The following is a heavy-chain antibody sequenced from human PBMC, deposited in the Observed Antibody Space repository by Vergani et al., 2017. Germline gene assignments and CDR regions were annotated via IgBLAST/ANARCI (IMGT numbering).Heavy chain of an antibody. D-gene: IGHD6-19*01. CDR2: ISWDGGST. Sequence: EVQLVESGGVVVQPGGSLRLSCAASGFTFDDYTMHWVRQAPGKGLEWVSLISWDGGSTYYADSVKGRFTISRDNSKNSLYLQMNSLRAEDTAVYYCARDQDSSGAFDIWGQGTMVTVSS. V-gene: IGHV3-43*01. J-gene: IGHJ3*02. CDR1: GFTFDDYT. CDR3: ARDQDSSGAFDI.